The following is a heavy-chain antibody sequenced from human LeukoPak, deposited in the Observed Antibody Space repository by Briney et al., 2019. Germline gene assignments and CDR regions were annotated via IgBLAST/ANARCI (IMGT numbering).Heavy chain of an antibody. Sequence: GGSLRLSCAASGFTFSSYAMHWVRQAPGKGLEYVSAISSNGRSTYYANSVKGRFTISRDNSKNTLYLQMGSLRAEDMAVYYCARDPEGDFWSGYVDYWGQGTLVTVSS. J-gene: IGHJ4*02. CDR1: GFTFSSYA. D-gene: IGHD3-3*01. CDR3: ARDPEGDFWSGYVDY. V-gene: IGHV3-64*01. CDR2: ISSNGRST.